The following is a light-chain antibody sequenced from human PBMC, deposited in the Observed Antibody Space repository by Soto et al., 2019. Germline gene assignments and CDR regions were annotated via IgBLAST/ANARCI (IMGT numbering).Light chain of an antibody. J-gene: IGLJ1*01. CDR2: GNS. CDR1: SSNIGAGYD. V-gene: IGLV1-40*01. CDR3: QYSDSSLSGSYV. Sequence: QSVLTQPPSVSGAPGQRVTISCTWSSSNIGAGYDVHWYQHLPGTAPKFLIYGNSNRPSGVPDRVSGSKSGPSPSLAITGLQAEDEADYYCQYSDSSLSGSYVLGTGTKLTVL.